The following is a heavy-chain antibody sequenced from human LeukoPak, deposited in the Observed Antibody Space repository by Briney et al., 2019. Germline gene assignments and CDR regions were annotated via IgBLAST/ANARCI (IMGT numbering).Heavy chain of an antibody. CDR2: ISYSGST. CDR3: ARLHCSSPSCHRNWFDP. Sequence: SETVSLTCTVSGASISNFYWSWIRQPPGKGLEWIGDISYSGSTNYNPSLKSRVTMSGDTSKNQFSLKLRSVTAADTAVYYCARLHCSSPSCHRNWFDPWGQGTLVTVSS. V-gene: IGHV4-59*01. D-gene: IGHD2-2*01. J-gene: IGHJ5*02. CDR1: GASISNFY.